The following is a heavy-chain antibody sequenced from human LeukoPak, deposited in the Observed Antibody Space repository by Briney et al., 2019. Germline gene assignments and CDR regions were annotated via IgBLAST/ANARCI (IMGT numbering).Heavy chain of an antibody. J-gene: IGHJ3*02. CDR1: GGSFSGYY. Sequence: PSETLSLTCAVYGGSFSGYYWSWIRQPPGKGLEWIGEINHSGSTNYNPSLKSRVTISVDTSKNQFSLKLSSVTAADTAAYYCARLITMIVVANRAFDIWGQGTRVTVSS. V-gene: IGHV4-34*01. CDR2: INHSGST. CDR3: ARLITMIVVANRAFDI. D-gene: IGHD3-22*01.